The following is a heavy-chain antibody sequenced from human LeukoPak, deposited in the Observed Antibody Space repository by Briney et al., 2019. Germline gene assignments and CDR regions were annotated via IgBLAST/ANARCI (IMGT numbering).Heavy chain of an antibody. Sequence: GGSLRPSCAASGFTFSSYAMSWVRQAPGKGLEWVSVVSGSGGGTNYVDSVKGRFTISRDNSKSTLYLQMNSLRAEDTAVYYCAKEASYGANSHIDYWGQGTLVTVSS. CDR2: VSGSGGGT. J-gene: IGHJ4*02. CDR3: AKEASYGANSHIDY. V-gene: IGHV3-23*01. D-gene: IGHD4-23*01. CDR1: GFTFSSYA.